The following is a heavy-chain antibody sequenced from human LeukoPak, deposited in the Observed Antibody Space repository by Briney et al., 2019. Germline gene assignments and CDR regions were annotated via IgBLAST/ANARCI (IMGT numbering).Heavy chain of an antibody. J-gene: IGHJ4*02. V-gene: IGHV3-30*04. CDR3: ARGGYSGKYHSEFSDS. CDR2: ISYDGSDK. CDR1: GFTFSTYA. Sequence: GGSLRLSCAASGFTFSTYAMHWVRQAPGKGLEWLAVISYDGSDKYYAGSVRGRFTISRDNSKNTLYLQMSSLRAEDTAMYYCARGGYSGKYHSEFSDSWGQGTLVTVSS. D-gene: IGHD1-26*01.